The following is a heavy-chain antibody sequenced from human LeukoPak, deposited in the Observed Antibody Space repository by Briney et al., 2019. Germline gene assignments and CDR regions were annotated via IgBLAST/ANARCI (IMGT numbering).Heavy chain of an antibody. V-gene: IGHV3-21*01. Sequence: GGSLRLSCAASGFTFSTYTMNWVRQAPGKGLEWVSPFSSSGSYIYYADSVKGRFTISRDNAKNSLYLQMNSVRAEDTAVYYCVRDFRFLDDYWGQGTLVSVSS. CDR2: FSSSGSYI. CDR1: GFTFSTYT. J-gene: IGHJ4*02. CDR3: VRDFRFLDDY. D-gene: IGHD3-3*01.